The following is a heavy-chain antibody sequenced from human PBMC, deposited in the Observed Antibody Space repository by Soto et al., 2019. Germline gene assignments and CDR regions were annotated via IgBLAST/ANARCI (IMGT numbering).Heavy chain of an antibody. CDR3: AKDTMTISSGWTTYYFDY. CDR2: ISYDGSNK. CDR1: GFTFSSYG. J-gene: IGHJ4*02. D-gene: IGHD6-19*01. Sequence: GESLKISCAASGFTFSSYGMHWVRQAPGKGLEWVAVISYDGSNKYYADSVKGRFTISRDNSKNTLYLQMNSLRAEDTAVYYCAKDTMTISSGWTTYYFDYWGQGTLVTVSS. V-gene: IGHV3-30*18.